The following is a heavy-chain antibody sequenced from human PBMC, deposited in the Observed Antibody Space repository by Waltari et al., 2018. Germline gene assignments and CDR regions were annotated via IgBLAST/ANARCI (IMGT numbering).Heavy chain of an antibody. CDR3: VREITRGGYYFNF. D-gene: IGHD3-16*01. V-gene: IGHV3-11*06. J-gene: IGHJ4*02. CDR1: GFSFSNSY. CDR2: ISDDYLYT. Sequence: QVDLVESGGGLVEPGGSLRLSCVASGFSFSNSYMSWVRQAPGRGLEWLSYISDDYLYTNYTDSVKGRFTISRDNTKNSLYLQMNSLRAEDTAVYYCVREITRGGYYFNFWGPGTLVTVSS.